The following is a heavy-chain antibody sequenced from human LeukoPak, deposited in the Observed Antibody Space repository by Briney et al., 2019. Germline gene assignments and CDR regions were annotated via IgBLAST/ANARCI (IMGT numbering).Heavy chain of an antibody. V-gene: IGHV3-23*01. D-gene: IGHD1-7*01. CDR2: IGGSGGST. CDR1: GFTFSSYA. J-gene: IGHJ4*02. CDR3: AKATAGPNSPFDY. Sequence: GGSLRLSCAGSGFTFSSYAMSWVRQAPGKGLEWVSGIGGSGGSTYYADSVKGRFTISRDNFKNTLYLQMNSLRAEDTAVYYCAKATAGPNSPFDYWGQGTLVTVSS.